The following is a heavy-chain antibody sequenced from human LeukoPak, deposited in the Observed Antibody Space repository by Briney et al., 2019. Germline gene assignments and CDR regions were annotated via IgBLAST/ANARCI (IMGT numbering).Heavy chain of an antibody. CDR2: ISSNGGST. CDR1: GFTFSSYA. CDR3: AREPLSITMVRGPYHGEYQLGNYYGMDV. Sequence: GGSLRLSCAASGFTFSSYAMHWVRQAPGKGLEYVSAISSNGGSTYYANSVKGRFTISRDNSKNTLYLQMGSLRAEDMAVYYCAREPLSITMVRGPYHGEYQLGNYYGMDVWGQGTTVTVSS. V-gene: IGHV3-64*01. J-gene: IGHJ6*02. D-gene: IGHD3-10*01.